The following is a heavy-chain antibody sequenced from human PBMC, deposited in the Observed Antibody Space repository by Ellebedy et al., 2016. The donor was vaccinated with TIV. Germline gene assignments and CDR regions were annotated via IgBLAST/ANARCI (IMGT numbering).Heavy chain of an antibody. CDR1: GYTFTSYF. CDR3: ARGDNYFYDSSGYYYSY. CDR2: INPTSGNS. Sequence: ASVKVSCKASGYTFTSYFLYWVRQAPGQGLEWMGIINPTSGNSNFAQKFQGRVTVTRDTSTSTVYMELSSLRSEGTAVYYCARGDNYFYDSSGYYYSYWGQGTLVTVSS. J-gene: IGHJ4*02. V-gene: IGHV1-46*01. D-gene: IGHD3-22*01.